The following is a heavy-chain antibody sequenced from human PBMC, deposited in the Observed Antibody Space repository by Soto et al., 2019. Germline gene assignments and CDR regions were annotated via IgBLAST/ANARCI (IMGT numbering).Heavy chain of an antibody. Sequence: ASVKVSCKASGGTFSSYTISWVRQAPGQGLEWMGRIIPILGIANYAQKFQGRVTITADKSTSTAYMELSSLRSEDTAVYYCARDRYSGSYSNYERGYYYYYMDVWGKGTTVTVSS. J-gene: IGHJ6*03. CDR1: GGTFSSYT. CDR2: IIPILGIA. D-gene: IGHD1-26*01. V-gene: IGHV1-69*04. CDR3: ARDRYSGSYSNYERGYYYYYMDV.